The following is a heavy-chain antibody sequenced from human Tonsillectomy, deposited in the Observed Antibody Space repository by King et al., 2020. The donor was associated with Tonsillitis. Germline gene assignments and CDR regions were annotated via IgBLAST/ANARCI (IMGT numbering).Heavy chain of an antibody. CDR1: GGSISSSSYY. V-gene: IGHV4-39*01. CDR2: IYYSGST. J-gene: IGHJ2*01. Sequence: QLQESGPGLVKPSETLSLTCTVSGGSISSSSYYWGWIRQPPGKGLEWIGSIYYSGSTYYNPSLKSRVTISVDTSKNQFSLKLSSVTAADTAVYYCASNAKYCSGGSCLDYWYFDLWGRGTLVTVSS. D-gene: IGHD2-15*01. CDR3: ASNAKYCSGGSCLDYWYFDL.